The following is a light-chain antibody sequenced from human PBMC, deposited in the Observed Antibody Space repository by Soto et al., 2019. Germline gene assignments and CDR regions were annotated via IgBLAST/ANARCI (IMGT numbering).Light chain of an antibody. V-gene: IGKV3-11*01. J-gene: IGKJ2*01. CDR1: QSVGSY. CDR3: HQHVNWPSYT. CDR2: DAS. Sequence: EIVLTQSPATLSLSPGERATLSCKASQSVGSYLGWYQQKPGQAPRLLIYDASNRATGIPARFSGSGSGTDFTLTISSLEPDDFAVYSCHQHVNWPSYTFGQGTKLEIK.